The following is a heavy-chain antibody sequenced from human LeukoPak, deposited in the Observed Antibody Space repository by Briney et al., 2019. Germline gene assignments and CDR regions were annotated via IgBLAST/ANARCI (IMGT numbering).Heavy chain of an antibody. Sequence: GRSLRLSCAASGFTFSSFGMHWVRQAPGKGLEWVAVIWYDGTNKYYADSVKGRFTISRDNSKNTLYLQMNSLRAEDTAVYYCAKRLTYYYDSSGYFYFDYWGQGTLVTVSS. D-gene: IGHD3-22*01. CDR3: AKRLTYYYDSSGYFYFDY. V-gene: IGHV3-33*06. CDR2: IWYDGTNK. CDR1: GFTFSSFG. J-gene: IGHJ4*02.